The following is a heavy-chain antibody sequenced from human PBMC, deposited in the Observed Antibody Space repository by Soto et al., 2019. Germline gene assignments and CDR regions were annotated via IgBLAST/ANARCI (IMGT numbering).Heavy chain of an antibody. J-gene: IGHJ4*02. V-gene: IGHV3-30*18. Sequence: GGSLRLSCAASGFTFSSYGMHWVRQAPGKGLEWVAVISYDGSNKYYADSVKGRFTISRDNSKNTLYLQMNSLRAEDTAVYYSAKDFRIAAAGTFDYWGQGTLVTVSS. CDR1: GFTFSSYG. CDR2: ISYDGSNK. D-gene: IGHD6-13*01. CDR3: AKDFRIAAAGTFDY.